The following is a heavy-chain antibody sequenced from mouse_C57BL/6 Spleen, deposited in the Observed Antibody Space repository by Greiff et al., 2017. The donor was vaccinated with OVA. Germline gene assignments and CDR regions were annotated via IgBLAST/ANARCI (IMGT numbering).Heavy chain of an antibody. Sequence: VKLQESGAELVRPGTSVKVSCKASGYAFTNYLIEWVKQRPGQGLEWIGVINPGSGGTNYNEKFKGKATLTADKSSSTAYMQLSSLTSEYSAVYFCARSAVVATDYWGQGTTLTVSS. J-gene: IGHJ2*01. V-gene: IGHV1-54*01. CDR3: ARSAVVATDY. D-gene: IGHD1-1*01. CDR2: INPGSGGT. CDR1: GYAFTNYL.